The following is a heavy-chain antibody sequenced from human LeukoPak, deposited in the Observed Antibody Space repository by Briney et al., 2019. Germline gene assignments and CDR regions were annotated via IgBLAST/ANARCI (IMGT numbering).Heavy chain of an antibody. V-gene: IGHV6-1*01. CDR1: GDSVSSNSAA. CDR2: TYYRSKWYN. Sequence: SQTLSLTCAISGDSVSSNSAAWNWIRQSPSRGLEWLGRTYYRSKWYNDYAVSVKSRITINPDTSKNQFSLQLNSVTPEDTAVYYCARDSTTGSGYSYGRPRGYFDLWGRGTLVTVSS. D-gene: IGHD5-18*01. J-gene: IGHJ2*01. CDR3: ARDSTTGSGYSYGRPRGYFDL.